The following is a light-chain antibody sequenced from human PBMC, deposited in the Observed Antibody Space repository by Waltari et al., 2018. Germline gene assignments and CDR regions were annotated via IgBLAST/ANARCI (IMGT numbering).Light chain of an antibody. Sequence: IQLTQSPSSLSESLGDRVTITCRASQGINTALAWYQQKPGKAPNLLIYDASNLESGVPARFSGSGSGTDFSLTISSLQPEDFATYYCQQFISYPRTFGGGTKVEIK. J-gene: IGKJ4*01. CDR3: QQFISYPRT. CDR2: DAS. CDR1: QGINTA. V-gene: IGKV1-13*02.